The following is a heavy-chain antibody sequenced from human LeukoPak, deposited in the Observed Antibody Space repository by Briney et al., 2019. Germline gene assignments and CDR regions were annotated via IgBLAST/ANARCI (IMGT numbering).Heavy chain of an antibody. Sequence: PGRSLRLSCAASGFTLSSYAMHWVRQAPGKGLEWVAVISYDGSNKYYADSVKGRFTISRDNSKNTLYLQMNSLRAEDTAVYYCARDDSSGYYDYYYGMDVWGQGTTVTVSS. V-gene: IGHV3-30-3*01. CDR2: ISYDGSNK. J-gene: IGHJ6*02. CDR1: GFTLSSYA. CDR3: ARDDSSGYYDYYYGMDV. D-gene: IGHD3-22*01.